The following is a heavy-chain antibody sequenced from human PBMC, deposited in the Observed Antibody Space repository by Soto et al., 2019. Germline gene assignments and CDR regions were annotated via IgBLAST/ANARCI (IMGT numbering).Heavy chain of an antibody. Sequence: QVQLVESGGGVVQPGRSLRLSCAASGFPFSRYAMHWVRQAPGNGLEWVAVISYDGSNKYHADSVKGRFTISRDNSKNTLFLQMDSLRGDDTAMYYCSKDLAYYGSGTYYALDVWGQGTTVTVSS. J-gene: IGHJ6*02. V-gene: IGHV3-30*18. CDR3: SKDLAYYGSGTYYALDV. CDR2: ISYDGSNK. CDR1: GFPFSRYA. D-gene: IGHD3-10*01.